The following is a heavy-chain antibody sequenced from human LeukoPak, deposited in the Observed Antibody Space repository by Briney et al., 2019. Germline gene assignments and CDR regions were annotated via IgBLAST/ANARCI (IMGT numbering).Heavy chain of an antibody. Sequence: GGSLRLSCAPSGFTVSGTYMSWVRQAPGKGLEWVSAISGSGGTTNHADSVKGRFTISRDTSKNTLYLQMNSLRAEDTAVYYCAKDNGFGEFQYYYYGVDVWGQGTTVTVSS. CDR1: GFTVSGTY. V-gene: IGHV3-23*01. D-gene: IGHD3-10*01. CDR3: AKDNGFGEFQYYYYGVDV. CDR2: ISGSGGTT. J-gene: IGHJ6*02.